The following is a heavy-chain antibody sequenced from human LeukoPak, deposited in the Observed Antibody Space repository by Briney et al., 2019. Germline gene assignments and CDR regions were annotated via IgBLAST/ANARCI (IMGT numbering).Heavy chain of an antibody. D-gene: IGHD3-10*01. CDR2: IKEDGSEK. Sequence: SGGSLRLSCAASGFTFSNYWMSWVRQAPGKGLEWVASIKEDGSEKFYVDSVKGRFTISRDNAKNSLYLQMNSLRADDTAVYFCARILLRSESYYNPSDCWGQGTLVTVSS. V-gene: IGHV3-7*01. CDR1: GFTFSNYW. CDR3: ARILLRSESYYNPSDC. J-gene: IGHJ4*02.